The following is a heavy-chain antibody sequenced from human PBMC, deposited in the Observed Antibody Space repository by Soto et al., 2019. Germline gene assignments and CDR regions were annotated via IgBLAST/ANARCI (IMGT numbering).Heavy chain of an antibody. CDR2: ISSSGHFI. V-gene: IGHV3-11*01. J-gene: IGHJ4*02. D-gene: IGHD5-12*01. Sequence: GGSLRLSCAASGFTFSDYYMNWIRQAPGKGLEWISYISSSGHFISYADSVKGRFTISRDNSKNSLYLQMNSLRAEDTAMYYCVSTSLSGSYYNYWGQGTLVTVSS. CDR3: VSTSLSGSYYNY. CDR1: GFTFSDYY.